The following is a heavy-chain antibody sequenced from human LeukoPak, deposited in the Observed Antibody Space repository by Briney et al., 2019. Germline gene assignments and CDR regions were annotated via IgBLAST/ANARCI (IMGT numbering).Heavy chain of an antibody. J-gene: IGHJ6*02. Sequence: PGGSLRLSCAASGFTFSSYSMNWVRQAPGKGLEWVSSISSSSNYIHYADSVKGRSTTSRDNAKNSLYLQMTSLRAEDTAVYYCARIFALYGSGVMDVWGQGTTVTVSS. D-gene: IGHD3-10*01. CDR3: ARIFALYGSGVMDV. CDR1: GFTFSSYS. CDR2: ISSSSNYI. V-gene: IGHV3-21*01.